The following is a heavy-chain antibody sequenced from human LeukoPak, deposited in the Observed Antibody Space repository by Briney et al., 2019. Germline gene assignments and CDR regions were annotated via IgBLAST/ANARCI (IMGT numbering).Heavy chain of an antibody. V-gene: IGHV1-69*13. CDR1: GGTFSSYA. CDR3: ARDGSYGDYVFEEFYFDY. D-gene: IGHD4-17*01. Sequence: SVKVFCKASGGTFSSYAISWVRQAPGQGLEWMGGIIPIFGTANYAQKFQGRVTITADESTSTAYMELSSLRSEDTAVYYCARDGSYGDYVFEEFYFDYWGQGTLVTVSS. J-gene: IGHJ4*02. CDR2: IIPIFGTA.